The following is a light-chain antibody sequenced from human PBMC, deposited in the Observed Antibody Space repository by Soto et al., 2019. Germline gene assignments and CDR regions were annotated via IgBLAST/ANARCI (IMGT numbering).Light chain of an antibody. CDR2: KAS. V-gene: IGKV1-5*03. CDR3: QQYNTYSRT. Sequence: GDRVTITCRASQSISSWLAWYQQKPGKAPKLLIYKASSLQSGVPSRFSGSGSGTEFTLTINSLQPDDFATYFCQQYNTYSRTFGQGTMLEIK. CDR1: QSISSW. J-gene: IGKJ2*02.